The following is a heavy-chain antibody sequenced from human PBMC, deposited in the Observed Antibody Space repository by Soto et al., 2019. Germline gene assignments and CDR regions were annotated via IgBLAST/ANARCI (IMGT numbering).Heavy chain of an antibody. CDR2: INAGNGNT. V-gene: IGHV1-3*01. CDR1: GYTFTSYA. Sequence: VQLVQSGAEVKKPGASVKVSCKASGYTFTSYAMHWVRQAPGQRLEWMGWINAGNGNTKYSQKFQGRVTITRDTSASTAYMELSSLRSEDTAVYYCARDPYITSGSYFDDYYYYGMDVWGQGTTVTVSS. D-gene: IGHD1-26*01. CDR3: ARDPYITSGSYFDDYYYYGMDV. J-gene: IGHJ6*02.